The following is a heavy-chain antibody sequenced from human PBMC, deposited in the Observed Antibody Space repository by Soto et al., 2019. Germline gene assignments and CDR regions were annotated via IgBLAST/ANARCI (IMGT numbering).Heavy chain of an antibody. J-gene: IGHJ5*02. Sequence: SVKVPCKASGGTFSSYSISWVRQAPGQGLEWMGGIIPIFGTANYAQKFQGRVTITADESTSTAYMELSSLRSEDTAVYYCARGYCSGGSCYWFDPWGQGTLVTVSS. CDR3: ARGYCSGGSCYWFDP. CDR1: GGTFSSYS. V-gene: IGHV1-69*13. D-gene: IGHD2-15*01. CDR2: IIPIFGTA.